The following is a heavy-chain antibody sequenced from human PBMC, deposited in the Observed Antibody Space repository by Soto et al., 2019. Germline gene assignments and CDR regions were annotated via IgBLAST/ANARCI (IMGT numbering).Heavy chain of an antibody. V-gene: IGHV3-21*01. J-gene: IGHJ4*02. D-gene: IGHD1-1*01. Sequence: EVQLVESGGGLVKPGGSLRLSCAASGFTFSSYRMHWVRQAPGKGLEWVSSIDTTSSYIFYPDSVKGRFTISRDNAKNSLYLQMNSLEADDTAVYYCARTGPDNLDSWGEGTLVTVSS. CDR1: GFTFSSYR. CDR2: IDTTSSYI. CDR3: ARTGPDNLDS.